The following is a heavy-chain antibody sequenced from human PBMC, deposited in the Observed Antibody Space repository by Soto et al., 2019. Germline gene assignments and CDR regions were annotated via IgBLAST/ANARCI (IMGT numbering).Heavy chain of an antibody. V-gene: IGHV3-23*01. Sequence: FLRLSCAASGFTFSSYAMSWVRQAPGKGLEWVSAISGSGGSTYYADSVKGRFTISRDNSKNTLYLQMNSLRAEDTAVYYCAKAPREQQLAPRFDPWGQGTLVTVSS. J-gene: IGHJ5*02. CDR1: GFTFSSYA. CDR3: AKAPREQQLAPRFDP. CDR2: ISGSGGST. D-gene: IGHD6-13*01.